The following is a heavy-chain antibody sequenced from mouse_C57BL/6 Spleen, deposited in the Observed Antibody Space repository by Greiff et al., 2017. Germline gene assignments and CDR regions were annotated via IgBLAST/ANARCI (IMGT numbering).Heavy chain of an antibody. CDR3: AKGKELGRDY. J-gene: IGHJ2*01. Sequence: QVQLQQPGAELVRPGTSVKLSCKASGYTFTSYWMHWVKQRPGQGLEWIGVIDPSDSYTNYNPKFKGKATLTVDTSSSTAYMQLSSLTSEDSAVYYCAKGKELGRDYWGQGTTLTVSS. CDR1: GYTFTSYW. V-gene: IGHV1-59*01. D-gene: IGHD4-1*01. CDR2: IDPSDSYT.